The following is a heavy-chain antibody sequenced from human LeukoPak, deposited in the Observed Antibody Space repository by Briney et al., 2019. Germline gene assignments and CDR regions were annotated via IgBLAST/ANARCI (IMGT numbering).Heavy chain of an antibody. CDR2: ISYDGSNK. V-gene: IGHV3-30-3*01. J-gene: IGHJ4*02. CDR1: GFTFSSYA. D-gene: IGHD3-22*01. Sequence: GGSLRLSCAASGFTFSSYAMHWVRQAPGKGLEWVAVISYDGSNKYYADSVKGRFTISRDNSKNTLYLQMNSLRAEDTAVYYCAKYHDSSGYYIDYWGQGTLVTVSS. CDR3: AKYHDSSGYYIDY.